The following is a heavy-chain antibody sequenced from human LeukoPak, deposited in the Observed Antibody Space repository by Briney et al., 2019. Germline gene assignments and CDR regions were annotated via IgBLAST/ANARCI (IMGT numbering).Heavy chain of an antibody. V-gene: IGHV3-23*01. CDR1: GFTFYRYG. D-gene: IGHD6-6*01. Sequence: GGSLRLSCVASGFTFYRYGMTWVRQAPGKGLEWVSSIIGSGDTAYYADSVKGRFTISRDHSKNTLYLQMNSLRAEDTAAYYCTKDRALARSYYMDVWDKGTTVTVSS. CDR3: TKDRALARSYYMDV. CDR2: IIGSGDTA. J-gene: IGHJ6*03.